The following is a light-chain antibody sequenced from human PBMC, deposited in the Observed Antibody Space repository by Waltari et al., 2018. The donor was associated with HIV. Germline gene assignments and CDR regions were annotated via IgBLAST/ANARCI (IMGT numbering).Light chain of an antibody. CDR1: SSNIGNNY. CDR3: GAWDSSLSAVV. CDR2: DNP. J-gene: IGLJ2*01. Sequence: QSVLTQPPSVSAAPGQMVTISCSGSSSNIGNNYVSWYQQLPGTAPKLLIYDNPKRPSGIPDRFSGSKSGTSATLGITGLQTGDEADYYCGAWDSSLSAVVFGGGTKLIVL. V-gene: IGLV1-51*01.